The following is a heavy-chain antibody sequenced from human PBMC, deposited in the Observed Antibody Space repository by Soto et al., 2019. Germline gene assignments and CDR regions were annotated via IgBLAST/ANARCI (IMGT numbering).Heavy chain of an antibody. CDR3: ARGYQGNYYGMDV. V-gene: IGHV4-31*03. CDR1: GGSISSGGYY. D-gene: IGHD3-16*02. Sequence: SETLSLTCTVSGGSISSGGYYWSWIRQHPGKGLEWIGYIYYSGSTYYNPSLKSRVTISVDTSKNPFSLKLSSVTAADTAVYYCARGYQGNYYGMDVWGQGTTVTVSS. CDR2: IYYSGST. J-gene: IGHJ6*02.